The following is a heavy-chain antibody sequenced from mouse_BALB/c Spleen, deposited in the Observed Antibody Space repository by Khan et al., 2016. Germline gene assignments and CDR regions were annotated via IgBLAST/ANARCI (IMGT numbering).Heavy chain of an antibody. Sequence: VRLQQSGAELVKPGASVKLSCTASGFNIKDTYMHWVKQRPEQGLEWIGRIDPANGNTKYDPKFQGKATITADTSSNTAYLQLSSLTSEDTAVYYCARDYRYDEGVGNWGQGTTLTVSS. CDR1: GFNIKDTY. V-gene: IGHV14-3*02. D-gene: IGHD2-14*01. CDR2: IDPANGNT. J-gene: IGHJ2*01. CDR3: ARDYRYDEGVGN.